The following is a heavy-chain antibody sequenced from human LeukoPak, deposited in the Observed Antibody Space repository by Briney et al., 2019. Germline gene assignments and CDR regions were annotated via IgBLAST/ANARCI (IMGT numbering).Heavy chain of an antibody. J-gene: IGHJ3*02. CDR1: GYIFTSYW. CDR3: ARRAPTEMADAFDI. D-gene: IGHD5-24*01. V-gene: IGHV5-51*01. Sequence: GESLQISCKGSGYIFTSYWIGWVRQLPGKGLQWMGIIYPGDSDTRYSPSFQGQVTISADKSISTAYLQWSSLKASDTAMYYCARRAPTEMADAFDIWGQGTMVTVSS. CDR2: IYPGDSDT.